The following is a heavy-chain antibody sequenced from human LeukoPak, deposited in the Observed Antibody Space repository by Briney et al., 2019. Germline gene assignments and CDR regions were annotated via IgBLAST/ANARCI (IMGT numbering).Heavy chain of an antibody. V-gene: IGHV3-21*01. CDR2: ISGSSDYI. D-gene: IGHD3-3*01. Sequence: KSGGSLRLSCAASGFTFSRYWMHWVRQAPGKGLVWVSSISGSSDYIFYADSVKGRFTMSRDNAKNSLYLQMNSLRAEDTAVYYCARVLFGYYGVDVWGQGTTVTVSS. J-gene: IGHJ6*02. CDR3: ARVLFGYYGVDV. CDR1: GFTFSRYW.